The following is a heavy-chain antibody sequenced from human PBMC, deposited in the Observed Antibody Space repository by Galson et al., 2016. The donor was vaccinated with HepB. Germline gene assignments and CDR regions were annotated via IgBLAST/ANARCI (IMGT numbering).Heavy chain of an antibody. D-gene: IGHD6-19*01. CDR1: GYSFPSYW. CDR2: IYPGDSDT. CDR3: ASSREYTSGWYGEDNWFDP. J-gene: IGHJ5*02. V-gene: IGHV5-51*01. Sequence: QSGAEVKKPGESLRISCKGSGYSFPSYWIGWVRQMPGKGLEWMGIIYPGDSDTRYSPSFQGQVSISADTSISTAYLQGSSLKASDTPLYYCASSREYTSGWYGEDNWFDPWGQGTVVTVSS.